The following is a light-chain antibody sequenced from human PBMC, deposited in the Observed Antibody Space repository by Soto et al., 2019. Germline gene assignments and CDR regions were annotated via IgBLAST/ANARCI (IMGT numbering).Light chain of an antibody. V-gene: IGLV1-40*01. Sequence: QSVLTQPPSVSGAPGQRVTISCTGSSSNIGAGYDVHWYQQLPGTAPKLLIYGNSNRPSGVPDRSSGSKSGTSASLAITGLQAEDEADYYSQSYDSSLSGSNVVFGGGTQLTVL. CDR2: GNS. J-gene: IGLJ2*01. CDR1: SSNIGAGYD. CDR3: QSYDSSLSGSNVV.